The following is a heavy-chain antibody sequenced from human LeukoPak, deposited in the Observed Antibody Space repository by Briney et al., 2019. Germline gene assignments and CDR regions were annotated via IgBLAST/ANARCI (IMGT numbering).Heavy chain of an antibody. V-gene: IGHV3-9*01. CDR3: AKDKWLRPYYFDY. CDR2: ISWNSGNI. D-gene: IGHD5-12*01. Sequence: GRSLRLSCAASGFTFDDYAMHWVRQAPGKGLEWVSGISWNSGNIGYADSVKGRFTISRDNAKNSLYLQMNSLRAEDTALYYCAKDKWLRPYYFDYWGQGTLVTVSS. CDR1: GFTFDDYA. J-gene: IGHJ4*02.